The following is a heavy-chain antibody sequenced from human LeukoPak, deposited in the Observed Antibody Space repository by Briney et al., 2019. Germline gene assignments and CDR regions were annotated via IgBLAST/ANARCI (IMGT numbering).Heavy chain of an antibody. CDR1: GYTFTSYD. CDR2: MNPNSGNT. V-gene: IGHV1-8*01. D-gene: IGHD5-18*01. CDR3: ARDSFGYMGFDY. J-gene: IGHJ4*02. Sequence: GASVKVSCKASGYTFTSYDINWVRQATGQGLEWMGWMNPNSGNTGYAQKFQGRVTMTRNTSISTAYMELSSLRSEDTAVYYCARDSFGYMGFDYWGQGALVTVSS.